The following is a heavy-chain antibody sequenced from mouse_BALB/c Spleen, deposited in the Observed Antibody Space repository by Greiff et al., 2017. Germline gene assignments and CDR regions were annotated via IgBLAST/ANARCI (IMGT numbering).Heavy chain of an antibody. CDR1: GYTFPEYT. J-gene: IGHJ2*01. CDR3: ARRPDYDYDPFDY. CDR2: INPNNGGT. Sequence: EVHLVESGPELVKPGASVKISCKTSGYTFPEYTMHWVKQSHGKSLEWIGGINPNNGGTSYNQKFKGKATLTVDKSSSTAYMELRSLTSEDSAVYYCARRPDYDYDPFDYWGQGTTLTVSS. V-gene: IGHV1-18*01. D-gene: IGHD2-4*01.